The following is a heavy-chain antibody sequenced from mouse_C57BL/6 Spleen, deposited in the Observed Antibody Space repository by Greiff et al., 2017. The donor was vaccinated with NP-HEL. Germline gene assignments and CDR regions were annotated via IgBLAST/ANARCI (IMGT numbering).Heavy chain of an antibody. D-gene: IGHD4-1*02. CDR1: GYTFTSYW. CDR3: ARVANWDGYFDV. CDR2: INPSYGGT. V-gene: IGHV1-53*01. J-gene: IGHJ1*03. Sequence: QVQLQQPGTELVKPGASVKLSCKASGYTFTSYWMHWVKQRPGQGLEWIGNINPSYGGTNYNEKFKSKATLTVDKSSSTAYMQLSSLTSEDSAVYYCARVANWDGYFDVWGTGTTVTVSS.